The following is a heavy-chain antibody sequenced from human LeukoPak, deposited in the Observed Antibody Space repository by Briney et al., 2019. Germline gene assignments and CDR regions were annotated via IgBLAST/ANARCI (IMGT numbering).Heavy chain of an antibody. V-gene: IGHV1-18*01. J-gene: IGHJ4*02. CDR3: ASVWGYCSSTSCYLRSFDY. CDR1: GYTFTSYG. Sequence: ASVKVSCKASGYTFTSYGISWVRQAPGQGHEWMGWISAYNGNTNYAQKLQGRVTMTTDTSTSTAYMELRGLRSDDTAVYYCASVWGYCSSTSCYLRSFDYWGQGTLVTVSS. CDR2: ISAYNGNT. D-gene: IGHD2-2*01.